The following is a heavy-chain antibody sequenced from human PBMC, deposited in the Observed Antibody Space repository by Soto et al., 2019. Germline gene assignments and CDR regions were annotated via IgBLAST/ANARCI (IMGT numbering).Heavy chain of an antibody. V-gene: IGHV4-4*07. Sequence: SETLSLTCTVSGASISGFYWSWIRKSAGTGLEWIWRIYATGTTDYNPSLTSRVMMSVDTSKKQFFLKLRSVTAADTAVYYCVRDGTKTLRDGFDPWGQGISVTVSS. CDR3: VRDGTKTLRDGFDP. CDR2: IYATGTT. J-gene: IGHJ5*02. CDR1: GASISGFY. D-gene: IGHD1-1*01.